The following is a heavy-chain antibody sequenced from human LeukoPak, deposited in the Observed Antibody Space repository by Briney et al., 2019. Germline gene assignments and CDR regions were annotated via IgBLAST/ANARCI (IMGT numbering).Heavy chain of an antibody. V-gene: IGHV4-4*07. Sequence: TLSLTCTVSGGSISSYYWSWIRQPAGKGLEWIGRIYTSGSTNYNPSLKSRVTISVDTSKNQFSLKLSSVTAADTAVYYCAREAYYYDSSGYYPIDYWGQGTLVTVSS. D-gene: IGHD3-22*01. J-gene: IGHJ4*02. CDR2: IYTSGST. CDR1: GGSISSYY. CDR3: AREAYYYDSSGYYPIDY.